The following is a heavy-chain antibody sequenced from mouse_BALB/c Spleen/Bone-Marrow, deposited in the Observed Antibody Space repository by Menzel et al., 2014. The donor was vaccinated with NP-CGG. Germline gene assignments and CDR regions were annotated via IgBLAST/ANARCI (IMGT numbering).Heavy chain of an antibody. CDR2: ISSGGSYT. Sequence: EVKVVESGGGLVKPGGSLKLSCAASGFTFSSYTMSWVRQTPEKRLEWVATISSGGSYTYYPDSVKGRFTISRDNAENTLYLQMSSLKSEDTAMYYCTRDLYDGYSYYAMDYWGQGTSVTVSS. J-gene: IGHJ4*01. CDR1: GFTFSSYT. D-gene: IGHD2-3*01. V-gene: IGHV5-6-4*01. CDR3: TRDLYDGYSYYAMDY.